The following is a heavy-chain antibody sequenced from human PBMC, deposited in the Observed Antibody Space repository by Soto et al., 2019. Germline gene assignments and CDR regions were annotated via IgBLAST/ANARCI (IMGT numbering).Heavy chain of an antibody. CDR3: ERGIGDIGYYYYGMEV. CDR2: IYPGDSDT. CDR1: GYSFTRYW. Sequence: GGSLKVSCKCSGYSFTRYWIVLGLQMPGKGLEWMGIIYPGDSDTRYSPSFQGQVTISADKSISTAYLQWSSLKASDTAMYYCERGIGDIGYYYYGMEVWGQGTTVTVSS. V-gene: IGHV5-51*01. J-gene: IGHJ6*02.